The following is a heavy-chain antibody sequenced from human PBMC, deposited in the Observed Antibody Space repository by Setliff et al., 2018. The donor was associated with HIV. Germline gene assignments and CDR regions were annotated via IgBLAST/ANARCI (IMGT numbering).Heavy chain of an antibody. CDR3: VIDEGITLRILDQNGIDV. Sequence: SVKVSCKASGGTFSSYVISWVRQAPGQGPEWMGGIIPMYGVTNYAQKFQGRVTITTDESTSTAYMELSSLRSEDTAVYYCVIDEGITLRILDQNGIDVWGQGTTVTVSS. J-gene: IGHJ6*02. D-gene: IGHD3-3*01. V-gene: IGHV1-69*05. CDR2: IIPMYGVT. CDR1: GGTFSSYV.